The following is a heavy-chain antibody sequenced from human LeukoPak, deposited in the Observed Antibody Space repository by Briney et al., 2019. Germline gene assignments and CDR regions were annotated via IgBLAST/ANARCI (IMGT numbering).Heavy chain of an antibody. J-gene: IGHJ5*02. CDR3: AREPTGSYCWFDP. D-gene: IGHD1-26*01. CDR1: GGSFSGYY. Sequence: PSETLSLTCAVYGGSFSGYYWSWIRQPPGKGLEWIGEINHSGSTNYNPSLKSRVTISVDTSKNQFSLKLSSVTAADTAVYYCAREPTGSYCWFDPWGQGTLVTVSS. CDR2: INHSGST. V-gene: IGHV4-34*01.